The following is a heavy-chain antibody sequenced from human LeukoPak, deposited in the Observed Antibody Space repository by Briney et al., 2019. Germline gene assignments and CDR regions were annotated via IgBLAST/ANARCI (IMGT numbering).Heavy chain of an antibody. Sequence: ASVKVSCKASGGTFSSYAISWVRQAPGRGLEWMGGIIPILGTANYAQKFQGRVTITTDESTSTAYMELSSLRSEDTAVYYCARDADPYYYYDSSGYYPNWFDPWGQGTLVTVSS. D-gene: IGHD3-22*01. CDR3: ARDADPYYYYDSSGYYPNWFDP. J-gene: IGHJ5*02. CDR1: GGTFSSYA. CDR2: IIPILGTA. V-gene: IGHV1-69*05.